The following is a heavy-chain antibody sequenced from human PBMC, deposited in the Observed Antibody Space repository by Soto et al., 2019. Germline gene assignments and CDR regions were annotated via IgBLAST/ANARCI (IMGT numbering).Heavy chain of an antibody. CDR2: INHSGST. J-gene: IGHJ4*02. Sequence: PSETLSLTCTVSGGSISSSSYYWGWIRQPPGKGLEWIGEINHSGSTNYNPSLKSRVTISVDTSKNQFSLKLSSMTAADTAVYYCASGHSSGWYYFDYWGQGTLVTVSS. CDR1: GGSISSSSYY. D-gene: IGHD6-19*01. V-gene: IGHV4-39*07. CDR3: ASGHSSGWYYFDY.